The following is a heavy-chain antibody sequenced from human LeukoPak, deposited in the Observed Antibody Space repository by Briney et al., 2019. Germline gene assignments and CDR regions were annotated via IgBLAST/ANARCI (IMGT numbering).Heavy chain of an antibody. D-gene: IGHD6-13*01. V-gene: IGHV4-38-2*01. CDR2: IYYSGST. CDR3: AKSFYSSRWSFDS. J-gene: IGHJ4*02. Sequence: GSLRLSCAASGFTFSSYAMSWVRQAPGKGLEWIGSIYYSGSTYYNPSLKSRVTISVDTSKNQFSLTLNSVTAADTAVYYCAKSFYSSRWSFDSWGQGTLVTVSS. CDR1: GFTFSSYA.